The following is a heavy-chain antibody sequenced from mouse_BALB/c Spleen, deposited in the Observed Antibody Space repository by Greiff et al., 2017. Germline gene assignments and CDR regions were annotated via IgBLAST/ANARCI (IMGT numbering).Heavy chain of an antibody. CDR2: IYPYNGGT. CDR3: ASTSYYGNYGFAY. V-gene: IGHV1S29*02. J-gene: IGHJ3*01. Sequence: EVKLVESGPELVKPGASVKISCKASGYTFTDYNMHWVKQSHGKSLEWIGYIYPYNGGTGYNQKFKSKATLTVDNSSSTAYMELRSLTSEDSAVYYCASTSYYGNYGFAYWGQGTLVTVSA. D-gene: IGHD2-10*01. CDR1: GYTFTDYN.